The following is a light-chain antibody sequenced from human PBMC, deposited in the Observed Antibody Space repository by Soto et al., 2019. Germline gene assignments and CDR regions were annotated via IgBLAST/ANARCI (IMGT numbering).Light chain of an antibody. V-gene: IGKV3-20*01. CDR1: QSVSSSY. CDR3: QQYGSSRLT. CDR2: GAS. J-gene: IGKJ4*01. Sequence: VLTQSPGTLPLSPGERATLSCRASQSVSSSYLAWYQQKPGQAPRLLIYGASSRATGIPDRFSGSGSGTDFTLTISRLEPEDFAVYYCQQYGSSRLTFGGGTKVDIK.